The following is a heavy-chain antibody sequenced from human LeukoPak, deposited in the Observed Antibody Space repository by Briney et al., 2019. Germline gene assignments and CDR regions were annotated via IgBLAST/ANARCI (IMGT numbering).Heavy chain of an antibody. V-gene: IGHV3-48*03. J-gene: IGHJ6*04. CDR2: IRSSGSTI. CDR1: GFTFSSYE. CDR3: ARSGYYYGMDV. Sequence: GGSLRLSCAASGFTFSSYEMNWVRQAPGKGLEWVSYIRSSGSTIYYADSVKGRFTISRDNAKNSLYLQMNSLRAEDTAVYYCARSGYYYGMDVWGKGTTVTVSS.